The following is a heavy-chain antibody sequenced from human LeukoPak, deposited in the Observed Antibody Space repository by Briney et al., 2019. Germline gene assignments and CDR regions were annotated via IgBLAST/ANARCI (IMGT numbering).Heavy chain of an antibody. D-gene: IGHD3/OR15-3a*01. CDR1: GGSMSSYY. CDR3: ARRTGYYDGFDY. V-gene: IGHV4-59*01. J-gene: IGHJ4*02. CDR2: IYYSGST. Sequence: SETLSLTCTVSGGSMSSYYWSWIRQPPGKGLDWIGYIYYSGSTNYNPSLKSRVTMSVDTSKNQFSLKLSSVTAADTAVYYCARRTGYYDGFDYWGQGTLVTVSS.